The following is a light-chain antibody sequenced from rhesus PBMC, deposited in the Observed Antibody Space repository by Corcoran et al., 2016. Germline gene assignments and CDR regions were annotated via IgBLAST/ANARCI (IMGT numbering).Light chain of an antibody. CDR2: KAS. V-gene: IGKV1-74*01. CDR1: ENVNNY. CDR3: QHSYGIPFT. Sequence: DIQMTQSPSSLSASVGDRVTITCRASENVNNYLHWYQQKPGKAPKVLIYKASTLQSGVPSRISGSGSGTDFTLTISSLQPEDFATYYCQHSYGIPFTFGPGTKLEIK. J-gene: IGKJ3*01.